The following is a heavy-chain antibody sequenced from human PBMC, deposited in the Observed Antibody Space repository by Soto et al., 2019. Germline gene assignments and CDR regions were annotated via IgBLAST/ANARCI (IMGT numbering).Heavy chain of an antibody. V-gene: IGHV3-30-3*01. CDR2: ISYDGSNK. CDR3: ARDQHRGELFGVVISSLDGMDV. CDR1: GFTFSSYA. J-gene: IGHJ6*02. Sequence: QVQLVESGGGVVQPGRSLRLSCAASGFTFSSYAMHWVRQAPGKGLEWVAVISYDGSNKYYADSVKGRFTISRDNSKNTLYLQMNSLRAEDTAVYYCARDQHRGELFGVVISSLDGMDVWGQGTTVTVSS. D-gene: IGHD3-3*01.